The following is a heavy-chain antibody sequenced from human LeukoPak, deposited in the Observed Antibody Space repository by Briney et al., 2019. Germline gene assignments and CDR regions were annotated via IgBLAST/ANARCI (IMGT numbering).Heavy chain of an antibody. CDR2: ISGSGGST. D-gene: IGHD1-26*01. J-gene: IGHJ6*02. CDR1: GFTFSSYS. CDR3: AKAVGATSYYYYYGMDV. V-gene: IGHV3-23*01. Sequence: GGSLRLSCAASGFTFSSYSMNWVRQAPGKGLEWVSAISGSGGSTYYADSVKGRFTISRDNSKNTLYLQMNSLRAEDTAVYYCAKAVGATSYYYYYGMDVWGQGTTVTVSS.